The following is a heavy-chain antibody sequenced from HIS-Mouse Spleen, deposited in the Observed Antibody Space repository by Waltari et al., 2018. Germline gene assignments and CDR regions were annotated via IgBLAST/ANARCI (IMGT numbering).Heavy chain of an antibody. CDR1: GFTFSSYD. CDR3: ARPARPTVRYFDL. J-gene: IGHJ2*01. CDR2: IGTAGYT. Sequence: EVQLVESGGGLVQPGGSLRLSCAASGFTFSSYDMHWVRQAKGKGLGWVSAIGTAGYTYYPGYVKGRFTISRENAKNSLYLQMNSLRAGDTAVYYCARPARPTVRYFDLWGRGTLVTVSS. D-gene: IGHD6-6*01. V-gene: IGHV3-13*01.